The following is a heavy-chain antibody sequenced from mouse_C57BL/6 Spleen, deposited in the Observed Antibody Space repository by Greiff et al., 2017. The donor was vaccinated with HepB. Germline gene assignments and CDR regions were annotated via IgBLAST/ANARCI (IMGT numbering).Heavy chain of an antibody. CDR1: GYSFTGYF. J-gene: IGHJ4*01. CDR2: INPYNGDT. D-gene: IGHD1-1*01. V-gene: IGHV1-20*01. CDR3: ARGAYYYGSSYAMDY. Sequence: EVQLQQSGPELVKPGDSVKISCKASGYSFTGYFMNWVMQSHGKSLEWIGRINPYNGDTFYNQKFKGKATLTVDKSSSTAHMELRSLTSEDSAVYFCARGAYYYGSSYAMDYWGQGTSVTVSS.